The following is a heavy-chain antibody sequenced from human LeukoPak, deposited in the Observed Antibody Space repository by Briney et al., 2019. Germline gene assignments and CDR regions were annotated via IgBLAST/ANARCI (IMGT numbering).Heavy chain of an antibody. CDR2: IIPSDRST. CDR1: GYTFTSYY. CDR3: ARGYSSGFDY. Sequence: ASVKVSCKASGYTFTSYYLHWVRQAPGQGLEWVGMIIPSDRSTVYAQKFQGRVTVTRDTSTSTVYLELRSLRSEDTAVYYCARGYSSGFDYWGQGTLVTVSS. D-gene: IGHD6-19*01. J-gene: IGHJ4*02. V-gene: IGHV1-46*01.